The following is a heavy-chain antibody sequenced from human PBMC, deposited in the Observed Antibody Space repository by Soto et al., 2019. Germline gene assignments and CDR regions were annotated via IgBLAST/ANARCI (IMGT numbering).Heavy chain of an antibody. Sequence: QVHLVQSGAEVKKPGASVKVSCKASGYTFTSYGTTWVRQAPGQGLEWMGWISAHNGNTDYAQKLQGRGIVTRDTSTSTTYMELRSLISDDTSVYYCARGRYGDYWGQGALVTVSS. J-gene: IGHJ4*02. CDR2: ISAHNGNT. CDR1: GYTFTSYG. V-gene: IGHV1-18*01. CDR3: ARGRYGDY. D-gene: IGHD1-1*01.